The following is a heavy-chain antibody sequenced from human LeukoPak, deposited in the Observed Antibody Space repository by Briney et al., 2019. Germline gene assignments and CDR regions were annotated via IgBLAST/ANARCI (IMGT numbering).Heavy chain of an antibody. CDR2: IIPILGIA. Sequence: SVKVSCKASGGTFSSYAISWVRQAPGQGLEWMGRIIPILGIANYAQKFQGRVTITADKSTSTAYMELSSLRSEDTAVYYCATNIAAASYYYYGMDVWGQGTTVTVSS. J-gene: IGHJ6*02. D-gene: IGHD6-13*01. CDR1: GGTFSSYA. V-gene: IGHV1-69*04. CDR3: ATNIAAASYYYYGMDV.